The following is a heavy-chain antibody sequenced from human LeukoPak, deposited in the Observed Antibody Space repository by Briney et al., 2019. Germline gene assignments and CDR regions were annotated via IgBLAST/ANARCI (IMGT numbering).Heavy chain of an antibody. CDR3: ASSTSSWAPFDY. V-gene: IGHV3-74*01. Sequence: QPGGSLRLSSAASGXTFSNYCMNWVRQAPGKGLVWVSRISRDGGSTTYADSVKGRFTISRDNAKNTLYLQVNSLRAEDTAVYYCASSTSSWAPFDYWGQGTLITVSS. D-gene: IGHD2-2*01. CDR1: GXTFSNYC. J-gene: IGHJ4*02. CDR2: ISRDGGST.